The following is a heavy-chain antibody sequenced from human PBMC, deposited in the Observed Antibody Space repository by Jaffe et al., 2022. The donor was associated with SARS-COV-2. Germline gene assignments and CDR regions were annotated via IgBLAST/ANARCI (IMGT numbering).Heavy chain of an antibody. J-gene: IGHJ4*02. D-gene: IGHD3-22*01. Sequence: EVQLVESGGGLVQPGGSLRVSCAASGFTFSSYWMHWVRQAPGKGLVWVSRINSDGRNTIYADSVKGRFTISRDNTKNTLYLQMNSLRAEDTAVYYCARDHQHYDSRGYYFHTPDYWGQGTLVTVSS. CDR1: GFTFSSYW. V-gene: IGHV3-74*01. CDR3: ARDHQHYDSRGYYFHTPDY. CDR2: INSDGRNT.